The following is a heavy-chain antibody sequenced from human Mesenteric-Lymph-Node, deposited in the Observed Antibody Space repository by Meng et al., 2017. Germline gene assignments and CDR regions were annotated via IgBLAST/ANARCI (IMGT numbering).Heavy chain of an antibody. Sequence: GESLKISCAASGFAFSDHRMDWVRQAPGKGLEWVSSISSNSIYIYYADSVKGRFTISRDNAENSLYLQMNSLRAEDTAVYYCARSGGYYQRYFDYWGQGTLVTVSS. CDR3: ARSGGYYQRYFDY. V-gene: IGHV3-21*01. CDR2: ISSNSIYI. D-gene: IGHD3-22*01. J-gene: IGHJ4*02. CDR1: GFAFSDHR.